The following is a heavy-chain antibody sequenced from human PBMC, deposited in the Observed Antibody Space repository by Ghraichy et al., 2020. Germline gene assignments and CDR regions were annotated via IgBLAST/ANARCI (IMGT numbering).Heavy chain of an antibody. V-gene: IGHV1-2*02. D-gene: IGHD5-18*01. Sequence: ASVKVSCKASGYTFTGYYMHWVRQAPRQGLEWMGWINPNSGGTKYAQNFQGRVTMTRDTSISTAYMDLNRLKSEDTAVYYCARGPDTSIVLRNYYYGMDVWGQGTTVTVSS. CDR3: ARGPDTSIVLRNYYYGMDV. J-gene: IGHJ6*02. CDR2: INPNSGGT. CDR1: GYTFTGYY.